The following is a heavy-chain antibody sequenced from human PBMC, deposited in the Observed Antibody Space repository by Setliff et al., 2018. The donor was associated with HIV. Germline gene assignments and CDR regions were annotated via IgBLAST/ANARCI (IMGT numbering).Heavy chain of an antibody. V-gene: IGHV1-18*01. CDR3: ATGGLWFGEGLNPFDY. CDR1: GYPFTNFG. Sequence: VSCKASGYPFTNFGVSWVRQAPGQGLEWMAWINVYNGDTNFALKFPGRVTMTKETSTGTAYMELSSLRSEDTAVYYCATGGLWFGEGLNPFDYWGRGTLVTVSS. J-gene: IGHJ4*02. CDR2: INVYNGDT. D-gene: IGHD3-10*01.